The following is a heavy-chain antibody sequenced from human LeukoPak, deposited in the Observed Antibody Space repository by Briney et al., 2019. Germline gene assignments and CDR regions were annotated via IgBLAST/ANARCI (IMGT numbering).Heavy chain of an antibody. Sequence: ASVKVSCKASGYTFIDFHIHWVRQAPGQGLVWMGIINPTGAGATYAQKFQGRVTMTSNTSTSTVYMELSSLRSEDTALYYCARWFPADDDAFDIWGQGTMVTVSS. J-gene: IGHJ3*02. D-gene: IGHD3-10*01. CDR2: INPTGAGA. CDR3: ARWFPADDDAFDI. V-gene: IGHV1-46*01. CDR1: GYTFIDFH.